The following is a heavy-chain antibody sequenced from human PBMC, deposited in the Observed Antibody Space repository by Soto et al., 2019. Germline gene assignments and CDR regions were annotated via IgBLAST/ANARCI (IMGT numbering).Heavy chain of an antibody. CDR3: ARDGRFPYYDMDV. D-gene: IGHD3-16*01. V-gene: IGHV3-66*01. CDR1: GFTVSSNY. CDR2: IYSGGYT. Sequence: GGSLRLSCAASGFTVSSNYMSWVRQAPGKGLEWVSVIYSGGYTYYADSVKDRFTISRDNSKNTPYLQMNSLRVEDTGVYYCARDGRFPYYDMDVWGQGTTVTVSS. J-gene: IGHJ6*02.